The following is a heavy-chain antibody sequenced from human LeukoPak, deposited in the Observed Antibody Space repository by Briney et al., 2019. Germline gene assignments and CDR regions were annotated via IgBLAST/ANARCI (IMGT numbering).Heavy chain of an antibody. J-gene: IGHJ5*02. D-gene: IGHD2-15*01. CDR2: IYYSGST. CDR3: ARAGSPNWFDP. Sequence: PSETLSLTCTVSGGSISSYYWSWIRQPPGKGLEWIGYIYYSGSTIYNPSLRSRVTISVDTSKNQFSLKLSSVTAADTAVYYCARAGSPNWFDPWGQGTLVTVSS. V-gene: IGHV4-59*01. CDR1: GGSISSYY.